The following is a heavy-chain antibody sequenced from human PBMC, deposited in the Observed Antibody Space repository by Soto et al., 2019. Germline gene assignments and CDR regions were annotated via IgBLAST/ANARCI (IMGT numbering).Heavy chain of an antibody. V-gene: IGHV4-59*01. CDR2: IYYSGSN. J-gene: IGHJ6*02. Sequence: PSETLSLTCTVSGGSISSYYWSWIRQPPGKGLEWIGYIYYSGSNNYNPSLKSRVTISVDTSKNQFSLKLSSVTAADTAVYYCARDQVVRGVAYYYYYGMDVWGQGTTVTV. D-gene: IGHD3-10*01. CDR3: ARDQVVRGVAYYYYYGMDV. CDR1: GGSISSYY.